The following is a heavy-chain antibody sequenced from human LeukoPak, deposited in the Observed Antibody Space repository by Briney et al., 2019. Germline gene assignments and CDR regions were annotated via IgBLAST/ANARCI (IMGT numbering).Heavy chain of an antibody. CDR2: ISPNSGNK. CDR1: GYNFSSYD. J-gene: IGHJ4*02. D-gene: IGHD2-15*01. V-gene: IGHV1-8*01. Sequence: ASVKVSCKTSGYNFSSYDINWVRQATGQGLEWIGWISPNSGNKGYAQKFQGRVAMTGDTSITTAYMELSSLTSEDTAVYFCARCSVGLRKRNDFWGQGTLVTVSS. CDR3: ARCSVGLRKRNDF.